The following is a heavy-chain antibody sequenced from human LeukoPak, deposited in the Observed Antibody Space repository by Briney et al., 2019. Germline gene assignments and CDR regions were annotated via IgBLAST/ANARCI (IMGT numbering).Heavy chain of an antibody. J-gene: IGHJ4*02. V-gene: IGHV3-21*01. CDR2: ISSSSSYI. Sequence: PGGSLRLSCAASGFTFSSYSMNWVRQAPGKGLEWFSSISSSSSYIYYADSVKGRFTISRDNAKNSLYLQMNSLRAEDTAVYYCARDPQVGAAPFDYWGQGTLVTVSS. D-gene: IGHD1-26*01. CDR1: GFTFSSYS. CDR3: ARDPQVGAAPFDY.